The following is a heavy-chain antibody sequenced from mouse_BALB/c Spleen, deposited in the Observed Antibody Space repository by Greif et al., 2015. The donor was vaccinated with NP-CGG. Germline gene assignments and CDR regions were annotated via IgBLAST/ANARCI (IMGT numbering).Heavy chain of an antibody. J-gene: IGHJ1*01. CDR2: IYHGDGDT. D-gene: IGHD1-1*01. CDR3: AREDDGTRYFDF. Sequence: VQLQESGAELVRPGSSVKISCKASGYAFSSYWMNWVKQRPGQGLEWIGQIYHGDGDTNYNGKFKGKAKLTADKSSSTAYMQLIILSSEDSSAYFCAREDDGTRYFDFWGSGCAVTVSS. V-gene: IGHV1-80*01. CDR1: GYAFSSYW.